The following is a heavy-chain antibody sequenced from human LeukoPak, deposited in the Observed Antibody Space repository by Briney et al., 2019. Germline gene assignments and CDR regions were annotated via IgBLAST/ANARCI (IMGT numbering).Heavy chain of an antibody. Sequence: SETLSLTCAVYGGSFSGYYWSWIRQPPGKGLEWIGEINHSGSTNYNPSLKSRVTISADTSKNQFSLKLSSVTAADTAVYYCARESYYYGSGNWGQGTLVTVSS. V-gene: IGHV4-34*01. J-gene: IGHJ4*02. CDR3: ARESYYYGSGN. D-gene: IGHD3-10*01. CDR1: GGSFSGYY. CDR2: INHSGST.